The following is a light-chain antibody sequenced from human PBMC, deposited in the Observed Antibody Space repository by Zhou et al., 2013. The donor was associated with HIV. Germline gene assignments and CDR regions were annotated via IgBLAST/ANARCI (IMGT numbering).Light chain of an antibody. Sequence: QSVLTQPPSVSGAPGQRVTISCTGSSSNIGAGYDVHWYQQLPGTAPKLLISENNNRPSGIPDRFSGSKSGTSATLGITGLQTGDEADYYCGTWDTSLSTYVFGTGTRVIVL. CDR2: ENN. CDR1: SSNIGAGYD. V-gene: IGLV1-51*02. CDR3: GTWDTSLSTYV. J-gene: IGLJ1*01.